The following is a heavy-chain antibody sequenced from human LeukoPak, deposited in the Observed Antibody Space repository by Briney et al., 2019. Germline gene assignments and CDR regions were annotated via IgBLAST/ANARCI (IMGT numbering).Heavy chain of an antibody. CDR1: GGSISNYY. D-gene: IGHD2/OR15-2a*01. V-gene: IGHV4-4*07. Sequence: SETLSLTCSVSGGSISNYYWNWLRQPAGKGLEWIGRIYASGITNHNPSLKSRVTISMDKSKNHFSLNLKSVTAADTAFYYCARDFYGDDGHHPFDYWGQGIQVTVSS. CDR2: IYASGIT. J-gene: IGHJ4*02. CDR3: ARDFYGDDGHHPFDY.